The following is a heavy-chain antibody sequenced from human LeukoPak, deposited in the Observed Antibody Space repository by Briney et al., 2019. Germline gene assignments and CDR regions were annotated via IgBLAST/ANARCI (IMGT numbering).Heavy chain of an antibody. CDR1: GFTFSSYA. D-gene: IGHD6-13*01. J-gene: IGHJ4*02. Sequence: GGSLRLSCAASGFTFSSYAMHWVRQAPGKGLEWVAVIWYDGSNKFYAGSVKGRFTISRDNSKNTLYLQMNSLRAEDTAVYYCARVMEAAAGTGLDYWGQGTLVTVSS. CDR3: ARVMEAAAGTGLDY. V-gene: IGHV3-30*04. CDR2: IWYDGSNK.